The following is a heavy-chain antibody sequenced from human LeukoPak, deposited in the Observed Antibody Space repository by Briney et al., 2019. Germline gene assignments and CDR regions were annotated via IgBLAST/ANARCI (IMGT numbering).Heavy chain of an antibody. Sequence: GGSLRLSCSASGFTFSSYAMRLVREAPGKWLVWVSRMNSDGSSTSYAGSVKGRFTISRDNAKNTLYLQMNSLRAEDTAVYYCARGGRYSSSSFDYWGQGTLVTVSS. D-gene: IGHD6-6*01. CDR1: GFTFSSYA. J-gene: IGHJ4*02. CDR2: MNSDGSST. CDR3: ARGGRYSSSSFDY. V-gene: IGHV3-74*01.